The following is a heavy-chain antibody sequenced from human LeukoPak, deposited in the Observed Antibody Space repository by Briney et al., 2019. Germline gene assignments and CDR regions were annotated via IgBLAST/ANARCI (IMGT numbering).Heavy chain of an antibody. CDR3: ARGGADFWSGYSHLNWFDP. CDR2: IYTSGST. V-gene: IGHV4-4*07. J-gene: IGHJ5*02. D-gene: IGHD3-3*01. CDR1: GGSISSYY. Sequence: SETLSLTCTVSGGSISSYYWSWIRQPAGKGLEWIGRIYTSGSTNYNPSLKSRVTMSVDTSKNQFSLKLSSVTAAGTAVYYCARGGADFWSGYSHLNWFDPWGQGTLVTVSS.